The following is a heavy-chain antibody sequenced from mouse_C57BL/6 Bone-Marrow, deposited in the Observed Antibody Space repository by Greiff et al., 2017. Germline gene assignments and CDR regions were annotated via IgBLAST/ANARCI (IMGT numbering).Heavy chain of an antibody. D-gene: IGHD1-1*01. Sequence: EVKLVESGEGLVKPGGSLKLSCAASGFTFSSYAMSWVRQTPEKRLEWVAYISSGGDYIYYADTVKGRFTISRDNARNTLYLQRSSLKSEDTAMYYSVTTVVDYAMDYWGQGTSVTVSS. CDR2: ISSGGDYI. V-gene: IGHV5S21*01. CDR3: VTTVVDYAMDY. J-gene: IGHJ4*01. CDR1: GFTFSSYA.